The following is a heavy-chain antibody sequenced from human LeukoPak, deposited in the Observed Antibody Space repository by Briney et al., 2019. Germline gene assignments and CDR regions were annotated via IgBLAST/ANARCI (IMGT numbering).Heavy chain of an antibody. D-gene: IGHD3-22*01. J-gene: IGHJ4*02. CDR2: ISSSSSDI. V-gene: IGHV3-21*01. CDR1: GFTFSSYG. Sequence: GGSLRLSCAASGFTFSSYGMHWVRQAPGKGLEWVSSISSSSSDIYYADSVKGRFTISRDNAKNSLYLQMNSLRAEDTAVYYCARESDYYDSSGYYYPSGFDYWGQGTLVTVSS. CDR3: ARESDYYDSSGYYYPSGFDY.